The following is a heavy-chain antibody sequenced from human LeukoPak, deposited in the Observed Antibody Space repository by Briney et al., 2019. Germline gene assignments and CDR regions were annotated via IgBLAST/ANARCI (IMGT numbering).Heavy chain of an antibody. Sequence: GGSLRLSCAASGFTFSNYEMNWVRQAPGKGLEWVSFISRSGATIYYTDSVKGRFTISRDNAKNSLYLQMNSLRAEDTAVYYCARDHATYYYDSSGYYDYWGQGTLVTVSS. CDR1: GFTFSNYE. D-gene: IGHD3-22*01. CDR2: ISRSGATI. V-gene: IGHV3-48*03. J-gene: IGHJ4*02. CDR3: ARDHATYYYDSSGYYDY.